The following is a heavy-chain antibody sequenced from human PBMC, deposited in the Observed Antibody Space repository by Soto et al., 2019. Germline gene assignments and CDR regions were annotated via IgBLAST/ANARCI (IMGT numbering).Heavy chain of an antibody. V-gene: IGHV3-30*18. Sequence: QVQLVESGGGVVQPGRSLRLSCAASGFTFSSYGMHWVRQAPGKGLEWEAVISYDGSNKYYADSVKGRFTISRDNSKNTLYLQMNSLRAEDTAVYYCANDVRLTFWWYFDLWGRGTLVTVSS. CDR3: ANDVRLTFWWYFDL. D-gene: IGHD3-16*01. CDR1: GFTFSSYG. CDR2: ISYDGSNK. J-gene: IGHJ2*01.